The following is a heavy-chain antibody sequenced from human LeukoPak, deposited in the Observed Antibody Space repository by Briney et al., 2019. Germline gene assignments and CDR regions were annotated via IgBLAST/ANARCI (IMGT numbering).Heavy chain of an antibody. CDR3: ARVTKDIGDIVVVPAAIRGYYYGMDV. D-gene: IGHD2-2*02. CDR1: GGSISDNY. V-gene: IGHV4-59*08. CDR2: AYYSGHT. J-gene: IGHJ6*02. Sequence: PSETLSLTCTVSGGSISDNYWSWIRQPPGKGLEWIGYAYYSGHTNYNSSLKSRVTMSLDTSKSQFSLRLSSVTAADTAVYFCARVTKDIGDIVVVPAAIRGYYYGMDVWGQGTTVTVSS.